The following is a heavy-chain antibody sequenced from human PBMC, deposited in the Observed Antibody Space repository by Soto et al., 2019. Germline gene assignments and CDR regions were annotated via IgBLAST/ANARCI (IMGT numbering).Heavy chain of an antibody. CDR2: LYYSGKT. J-gene: IGHJ4*02. CDR1: GASITSTNYF. Sequence: SETLSLTCPLSGASITSTNYFCAWIRQPPGRGLECVGSLYYSGKTHYNPYLKNRVTISVDRSKNQFSLQMTSVTAADTPVYNCAKNLPRTGRFDYWGQGNLVT. CDR3: AKNLPRTGRFDY. V-gene: IGHV4-39*01.